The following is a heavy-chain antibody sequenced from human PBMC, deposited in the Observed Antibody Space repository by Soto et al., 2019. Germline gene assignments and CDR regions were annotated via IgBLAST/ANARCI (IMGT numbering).Heavy chain of an antibody. J-gene: IGHJ4*02. CDR1: GFTFDDYA. D-gene: IGHD1-26*01. V-gene: IGHV3-9*01. Sequence: EVQLVESGGGLVQPGGSLRLSCAASGFTFDDYAMHWVRQAPGKGLEWVSGISWNSGSIGYADSVKGRFTISRDNAKNSLYLQMNSLRAEDTALYYCAKVKTSGSYYSPFDYWGQGTLVTVSS. CDR2: ISWNSGSI. CDR3: AKVKTSGSYYSPFDY.